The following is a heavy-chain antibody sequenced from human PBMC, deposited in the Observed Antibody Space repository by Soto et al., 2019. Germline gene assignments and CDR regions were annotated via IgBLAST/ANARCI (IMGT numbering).Heavy chain of an antibody. CDR2: IYYSGST. Sequence: QVQLQESGPGLVKPSQTLSLTCTVSGGSISSGGYYWSWIRQHPGKGLEWIGYIYYSGSTYYNPSLKSRVTISVDTSKNQFSLKLSSVTAADTAVYYCARGDIVVVPAAREVGDGMDVWAKGPRSPSP. J-gene: IGHJ6*02. CDR3: ARGDIVVVPAAREVGDGMDV. V-gene: IGHV4-31*03. D-gene: IGHD2-2*01. CDR1: GGSISSGGYY.